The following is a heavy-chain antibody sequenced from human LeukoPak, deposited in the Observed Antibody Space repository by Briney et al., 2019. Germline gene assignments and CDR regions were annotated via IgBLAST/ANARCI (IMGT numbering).Heavy chain of an antibody. CDR1: GGSISSYY. V-gene: IGHV4-59*12. CDR2: IYYSGST. D-gene: IGHD3-10*01. CDR3: ARDSRFGDVWGTDIDY. Sequence: PSETLSLTCTVSGGSISSYYWSWIRQPPGKGLEWIGYIYYSGSTNYNPSLKSRVTISVDTSKNQFSLKLSSVTAADTAVYYCARDSRFGDVWGTDIDYWGQGTLVTVSS. J-gene: IGHJ4*02.